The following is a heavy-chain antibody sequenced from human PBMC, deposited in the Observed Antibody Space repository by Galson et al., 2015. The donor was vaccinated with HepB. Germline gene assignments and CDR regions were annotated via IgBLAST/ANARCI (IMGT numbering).Heavy chain of an antibody. Sequence: SLRLSCAASGFTFSSYAMHWVRQAPGKGLEWVAVISYDGSNKYYADSVKGRFTISRDNSKNTLYLQVNSLRAEDTAVYYCARGGYDFWSGYPRNGRYYGMDVWGQGTTVTVSS. CDR2: ISYDGSNK. CDR1: GFTFSSYA. CDR3: ARGGYDFWSGYPRNGRYYGMDV. V-gene: IGHV3-30-3*01. J-gene: IGHJ6*02. D-gene: IGHD3-3*01.